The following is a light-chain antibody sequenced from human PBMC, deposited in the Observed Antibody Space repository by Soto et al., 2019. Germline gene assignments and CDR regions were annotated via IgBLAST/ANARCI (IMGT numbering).Light chain of an antibody. CDR1: ESVSSGY. CDR2: AAS. J-gene: IGKJ1*01. V-gene: IGKV3-20*01. Sequence: EIVLTQCPGTLSLSPGERATLSCRASESVSSGYLAWYQQKPGQAPRLVMYAASCRGNGIPDRFSGSGSGTDFTLTISRLEPEDFAVYYCQQYGSSLWTFGQGTKV. CDR3: QQYGSSLWT.